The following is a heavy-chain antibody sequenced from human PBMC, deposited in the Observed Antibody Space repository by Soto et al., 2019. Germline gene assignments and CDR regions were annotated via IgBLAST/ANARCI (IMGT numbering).Heavy chain of an antibody. CDR2: ISGSGGTT. J-gene: IGHJ4*02. CDR1: GFTFSSYA. V-gene: IGHV3-23*01. Sequence: GGSLRLSCAASGFTFSSYAMSWVRQAPGKGLEWVSLISGSGGTTLYADSVKGRFTISRDNSKNTLYLQMNSLRAEDAAVYYCARDLRSCSGGSCYSGSDYWGQGILVTVSS. D-gene: IGHD2-15*01. CDR3: ARDLRSCSGGSCYSGSDY.